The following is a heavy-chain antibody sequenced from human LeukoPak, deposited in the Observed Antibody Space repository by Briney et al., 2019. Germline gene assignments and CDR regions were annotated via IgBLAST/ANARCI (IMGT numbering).Heavy chain of an antibody. CDR3: AKTRGGPTSPDDY. Sequence: GGSLRLSCAVSGFTVSSNHMSWVRQAPGKGLEWVSVFYSGGDTHYADSVKGRFTISRDNSNNTLYLQMNSLRAEDTAVYYCAKTRGGPTSPDDYWGQGTLVTVSS. J-gene: IGHJ4*02. V-gene: IGHV3-53*01. CDR2: FYSGGDT. D-gene: IGHD1-14*01. CDR1: GFTVSSNH.